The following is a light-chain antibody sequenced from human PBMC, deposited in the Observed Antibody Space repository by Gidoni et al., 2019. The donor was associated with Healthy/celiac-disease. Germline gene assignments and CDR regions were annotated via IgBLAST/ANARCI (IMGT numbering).Light chain of an antibody. CDR3: SSYTRSRTLL. CDR2: DVS. Sequence: QSALTQPASVSGSSGQSITIPCTGTSGDVGGYNYVSWYQQHPGKAPKLMIYDVSNRPSGVSNRFSGSKSGNTASLAISGLQAEDEADYYCSSYTRSRTLLFGGGTKLTVL. J-gene: IGLJ2*01. V-gene: IGLV2-14*01. CDR1: SGDVGGYNY.